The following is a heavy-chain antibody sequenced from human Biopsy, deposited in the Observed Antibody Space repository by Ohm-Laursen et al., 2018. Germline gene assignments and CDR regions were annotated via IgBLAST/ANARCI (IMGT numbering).Heavy chain of an antibody. CDR3: AGDRITIVGVGYAFDI. Sequence: SLTLSCTASGFTFSIYSMNWVCQAPGKGLEWVSLIGSSSNYIYYADSVKGRFTMSRDNAKNSLYLQMNSLTAEDTAVYYCAGDRITIVGVGYAFDIWGQGTMVTVSS. D-gene: IGHD3-3*01. J-gene: IGHJ3*02. CDR1: GFTFSIYS. CDR2: IGSSSNYI. V-gene: IGHV3-21*01.